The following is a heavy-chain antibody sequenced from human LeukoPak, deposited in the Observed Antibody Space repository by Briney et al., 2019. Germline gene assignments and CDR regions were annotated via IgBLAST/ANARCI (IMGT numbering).Heavy chain of an antibody. CDR1: GGSISSGGYY. J-gene: IGHJ4*02. V-gene: IGHV4-31*03. D-gene: IGHD4-17*01. CDR2: IYYSGST. Sequence: SETLSLTCTVSGGSISSGGYYWSWLRQHPGRGLEWIGYIYYSGSTYYNPSLKSRVTISVDTSKNQFSLKLSSVTAADTAVYYCARGDYGNFDYWGQGTLVTVSS. CDR3: ARGDYGNFDY.